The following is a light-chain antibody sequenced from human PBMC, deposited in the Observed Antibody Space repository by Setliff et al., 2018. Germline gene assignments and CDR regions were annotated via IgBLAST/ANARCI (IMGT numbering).Light chain of an antibody. Sequence: QSALTQPPSASGTPGQRVTISCSGSSSNIESNSVNWYQQLPGTAPKLLIYSTNRSPSGVPDRFSASKSGTSASLAISGLQSEDEADYYCQSYDTNLRDYVFGTGTKVTVL. CDR3: QSYDTNLRDYV. CDR2: STN. J-gene: IGLJ1*01. V-gene: IGLV1-44*01. CDR1: SSNIESNS.